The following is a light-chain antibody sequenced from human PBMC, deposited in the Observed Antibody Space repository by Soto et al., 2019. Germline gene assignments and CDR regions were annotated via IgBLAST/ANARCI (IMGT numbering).Light chain of an antibody. CDR3: QQYNNWRT. V-gene: IGKV1D-13*01. Sequence: VNQSPSSLSATIGDRVTITCRSSQDISSSLAWYQQKAGKAPKLLIYGASSLQRGVPSRFSGSGSGTEFTLTISSLQSEDFAVYYCQQYNNWRTFGPGTKVDVK. CDR2: GAS. CDR1: QDISSS. J-gene: IGKJ3*01.